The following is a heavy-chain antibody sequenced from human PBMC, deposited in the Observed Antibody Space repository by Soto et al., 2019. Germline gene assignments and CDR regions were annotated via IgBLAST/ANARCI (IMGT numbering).Heavy chain of an antibody. J-gene: IGHJ4*02. Sequence: GGSLRLSCAASGFTFTNYAMTWVRQAPGKGLEWVSTISGSVGDTYYADSIKGRFTISRDNSKNTLYLQMNSLRAVDTAVYYSAKRYCTTTSCEREIDYWGQGTLVTAPQ. CDR3: AKRYCTTTSCEREIDY. D-gene: IGHD2-2*01. V-gene: IGHV3-23*01. CDR1: GFTFTNYA. CDR2: ISGSVGDT.